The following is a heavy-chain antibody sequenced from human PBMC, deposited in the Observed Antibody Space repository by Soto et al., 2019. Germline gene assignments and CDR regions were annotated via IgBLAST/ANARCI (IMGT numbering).Heavy chain of an antibody. CDR3: TTGEVGSSWLTYYYYYGMDV. CDR1: GFTFSGSA. CDR2: IRSKANSYAT. J-gene: IGHJ6*02. V-gene: IGHV3-73*01. D-gene: IGHD6-13*01. Sequence: AGGSLRLSCAASGFTFSGSAMHWVRQASGKGLEWVGRIRSKANSYATAYAASVKGRFTISRDDSKNTAYLQMNSLKTEDTAVYYCTTGEVGSSWLTYYYYYGMDVWGQGTTVTVSS.